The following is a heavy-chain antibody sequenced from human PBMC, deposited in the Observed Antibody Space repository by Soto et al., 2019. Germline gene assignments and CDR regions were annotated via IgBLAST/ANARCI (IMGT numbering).Heavy chain of an antibody. V-gene: IGHV3-74*01. D-gene: IGHD2-21*02. CDR2: INPESTTL. CDR3: TTDTFGDWDS. J-gene: IGHJ4*02. CDR1: EITLNIYW. Sequence: PGGSLRLSCTASEITLNIYWMHWIRQAPGKGLVWVSRINPESTTLTYADSVTGRFTISRDSAKNTLYLQMNGLSAEDTAIYYCTTDTFGDWDSWGQGTLVTVSS.